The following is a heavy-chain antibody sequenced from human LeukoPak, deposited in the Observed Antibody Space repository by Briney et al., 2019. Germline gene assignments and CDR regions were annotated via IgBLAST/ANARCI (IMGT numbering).Heavy chain of an antibody. V-gene: IGHV4-34*01. Sequence: PSETLSLTCAVYGGSFGGYYWSWIRQPPGKGLEWIGEINHSGSTNYNPSLKSRVTISVDTSKNQFSLKLSSVTAADTAVYYCARDASPRYYGSGSYQAFDYWGQGTLVTVSS. CDR3: ARDASPRYYGSGSYQAFDY. J-gene: IGHJ4*02. D-gene: IGHD3-10*01. CDR2: INHSGST. CDR1: GGSFGGYY.